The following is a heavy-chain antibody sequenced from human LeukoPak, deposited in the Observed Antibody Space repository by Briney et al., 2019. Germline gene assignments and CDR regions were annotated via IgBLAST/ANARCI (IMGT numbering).Heavy chain of an antibody. CDR1: GYTFTGYY. CDR2: VTPNSGGT. Sequence: GESLKVSCKASGYTFTGYYMHWVRQAPGQGLEWMGWVTPNSGGTNYAQRFQGRVTMTRDTSISTAYMELNRLRSDDTAVYYCAREAYGSGSFRTDYYYMDVWGKGTTVTVSS. V-gene: IGHV1-2*02. CDR3: AREAYGSGSFRTDYYYMDV. J-gene: IGHJ6*03. D-gene: IGHD3-10*01.